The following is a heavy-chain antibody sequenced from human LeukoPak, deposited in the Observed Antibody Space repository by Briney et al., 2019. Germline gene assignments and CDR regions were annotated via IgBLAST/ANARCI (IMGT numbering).Heavy chain of an antibody. V-gene: IGHV1-69*05. Sequence: SVKVSCKASGGTFSSYAISWVRQAPGQGLEWMGGIIPIFGTANYAQKFQGRVTTTTDESTSTAYMELSSLRSEDTAVYYCARNLQSDLLRFLEWDNWFDPWGQGTLVTVSS. CDR3: ARNLQSDLLRFLEWDNWFDP. D-gene: IGHD3-3*01. CDR1: GGTFSSYA. J-gene: IGHJ5*02. CDR2: IIPIFGTA.